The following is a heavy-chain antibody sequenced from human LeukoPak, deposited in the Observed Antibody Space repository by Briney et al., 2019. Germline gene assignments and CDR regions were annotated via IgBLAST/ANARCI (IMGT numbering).Heavy chain of an antibody. CDR3: ARDLYFPDTSGYKDY. J-gene: IGHJ4*02. D-gene: IGHD3-22*01. V-gene: IGHV4-39*07. Sequence: SETLSLTCTVSGGSISSSSYYWVWIRQPPGKGLEWIGTVYYSGSTYYNPSPKSRVTISLDTSKNQFSLKLSSVTAADTAIYYCARDLYFPDTSGYKDYWGQGILVTVSS. CDR2: VYYSGST. CDR1: GGSISSSSYY.